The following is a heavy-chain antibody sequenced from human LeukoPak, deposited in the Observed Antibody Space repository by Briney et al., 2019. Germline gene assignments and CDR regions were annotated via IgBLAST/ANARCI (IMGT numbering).Heavy chain of an antibody. CDR2: IYYSGST. V-gene: IGHV4-39*01. D-gene: IGHD5-18*01. CDR1: GGSISSSSYY. Sequence: SETLSLTCTVSGGSISSSSYYWGWSRQPPGKGLEWIGSIYYSGSTYYNPSLKSRVTISVDTSKNQFSLKLSSVTAADTAVYYCARHGFGYSYGYFDYWGQGTLVTVSS. CDR3: ARHGFGYSYGYFDY. J-gene: IGHJ4*02.